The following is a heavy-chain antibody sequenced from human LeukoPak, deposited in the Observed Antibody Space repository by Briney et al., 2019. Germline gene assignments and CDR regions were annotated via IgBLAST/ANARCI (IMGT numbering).Heavy chain of an antibody. CDR1: GYTFTGYY. J-gene: IGHJ4*02. Sequence: ASVKVSCKASGYTFTGYYMHWVRQAPGQGLEWMGWINPNSGGTNYAQKLQGRVTMTRDTSISTAYMELSRLRSDDTAVYYCASVYYDSSGYYLAAFDYWGQGTLVTVSS. V-gene: IGHV1-2*02. CDR3: ASVYYDSSGYYLAAFDY. D-gene: IGHD3-22*01. CDR2: INPNSGGT.